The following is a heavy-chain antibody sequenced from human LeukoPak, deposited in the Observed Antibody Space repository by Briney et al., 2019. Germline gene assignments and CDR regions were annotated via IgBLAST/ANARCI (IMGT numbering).Heavy chain of an antibody. J-gene: IGHJ4*02. CDR2: IHYRGST. D-gene: IGHD3-10*01. V-gene: IGHV4-59*01. CDR1: GGSISSNY. Sequence: PSETLSLTCTVSGGSISSNYWSWIRQPPGKGLEWIGYIHYRGSTNYNPSLKSRVTISVDTSKNQFSLRLSSVTAADTAVYYCVRGAGLLAYWGQGTLVTVSS. CDR3: VRGAGLLAY.